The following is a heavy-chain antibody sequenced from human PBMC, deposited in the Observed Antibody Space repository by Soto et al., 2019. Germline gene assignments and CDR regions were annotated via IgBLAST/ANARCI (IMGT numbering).Heavy chain of an antibody. CDR1: GGSFSGYY. V-gene: IGHV4-34*01. CDR3: AREGLITIFGVVIIRPYYFDY. CDR2: INHSGST. D-gene: IGHD3-3*01. Sequence: SETLSLTCAVYGGSFSGYYWSWIRQPPGKGLEWIGEINHSGSTDYNPSLKSRVTISVDTSKNQFSLKLSSVTAADTAAYYCAREGLITIFGVVIIRPYYFDYWGQGTLVTVSS. J-gene: IGHJ4*02.